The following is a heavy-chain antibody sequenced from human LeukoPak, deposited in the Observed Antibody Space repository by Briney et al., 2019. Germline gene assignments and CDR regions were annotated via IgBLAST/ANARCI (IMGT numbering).Heavy chain of an antibody. J-gene: IGHJ4*02. D-gene: IGHD3-9*01. CDR1: GYTFTSYD. CDR2: MNPNSGNT. V-gene: IGHV1-8*01. CDR3: ARGRSVLRYFDWPPYAYYFDY. Sequence: ASVKVSCKASGYTFTSYDINWVRQATGQGLEWMGWMNPNSGNTGYAQKFQGRVTMTRNTSISTAYMELSSLRSEDTAVYYCARGRSVLRYFDWPPYAYYFDYWGQGTLVTVSS.